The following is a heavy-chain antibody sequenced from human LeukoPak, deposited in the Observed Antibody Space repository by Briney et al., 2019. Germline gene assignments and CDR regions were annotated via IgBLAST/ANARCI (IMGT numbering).Heavy chain of an antibody. V-gene: IGHV4-61*02. J-gene: IGHJ3*02. CDR2: MYTSGST. Sequence: SETLSLTCTVSGDSISSGSYYWSWIRQPAGKGLEWIVRMYTSGSTNYNPSLKSRVTISVDTSKNQFSLKLSSVTAADTAVYFCARGGGAFHIWGQETVVTVSS. CDR1: GDSISSGSYY. CDR3: ARGGGAFHI. D-gene: IGHD4-23*01.